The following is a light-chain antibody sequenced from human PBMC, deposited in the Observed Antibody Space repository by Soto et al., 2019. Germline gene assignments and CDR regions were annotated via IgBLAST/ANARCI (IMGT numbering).Light chain of an antibody. CDR1: SSDIGAYDY. J-gene: IGLJ1*01. CDR3: FSFTTTSTHV. CDR2: EVN. Sequence: QSVLTQPASLSGSPGQSITISCTGTSSDIGAYDYVSWFQQPPRKAPKPKTPEVNTRPPADSTRCSASRSGNTAYLTISRLQVEDEAEYFCFSFTTTSTHVFGTGTKVTVL. V-gene: IGLV2-14*03.